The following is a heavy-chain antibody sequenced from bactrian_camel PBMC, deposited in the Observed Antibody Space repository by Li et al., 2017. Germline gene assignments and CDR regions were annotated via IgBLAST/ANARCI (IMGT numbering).Heavy chain of an antibody. V-gene: IGHV3S40*01. J-gene: IGHJ4*01. CDR2: IKRGGTT. D-gene: IGHD2*01. CDR1: GLAFSNFY. Sequence: DVQLVESGGGLVQPAGSLRLSCVASGLAFSNFYMSWVRLAPGKGLEWVSIIKRGGTTYYADSMKGRFTISRDNATNTVYLQMNSLKPEDTAVYYCVSLVGRPLVHQGTQVTVS.